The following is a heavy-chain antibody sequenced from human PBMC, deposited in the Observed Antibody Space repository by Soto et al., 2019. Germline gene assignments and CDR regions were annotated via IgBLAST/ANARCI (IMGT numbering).Heavy chain of an antibody. Sequence: PGRTMVTPTQKITLPCTLSGFSHRTMGAGVGWIGQPPGKALEWLALIDWDDDKRYSPSLKSRLTITKDTSKNQVVLTMTNMDPVDTATYYCAHVPYYGPYGMDVWGQGTTVTVSS. D-gene: IGHD3-3*01. J-gene: IGHJ6*02. CDR1: GFSHRTMGAG. V-gene: IGHV2-5*02. CDR3: AHVPYYGPYGMDV. CDR2: IDWDDDK.